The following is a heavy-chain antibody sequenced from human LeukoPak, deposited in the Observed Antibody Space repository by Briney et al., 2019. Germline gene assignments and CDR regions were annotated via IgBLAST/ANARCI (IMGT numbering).Heavy chain of an antibody. CDR2: VNRDRSET. V-gene: IGHV3-7*03. CDR3: ARNNGMDV. Sequence: PGGSLRLSCAASGFALSSHWMTWVRQVLGRGPEWVANVNRDRSETYYLDSVKGRFTISKDNAKSSLYLQMNSLRAEDTALYHCARNNGMDVWGQGTTVIVSS. J-gene: IGHJ6*02. CDR1: GFALSSHW.